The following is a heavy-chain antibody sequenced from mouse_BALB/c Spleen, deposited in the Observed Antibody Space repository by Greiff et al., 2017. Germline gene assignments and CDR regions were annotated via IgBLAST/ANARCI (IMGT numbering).Heavy chain of an antibody. D-gene: IGHD2-3*01. V-gene: IGHV5-12-1*01. CDR3: ALYYDGYYYAMDY. Sequence: EVKLEESGGGLVKPGGSLKLSCAASGFAFSSYDMSWVRQTPEKRLEWVAYISSGGGSTYYPDTVKGRFTISRDNAKNTLYLQMSSLKSEDTAMYYCALYYDGYYYAMDYWGQGTSVTVSS. CDR2: ISSGGGST. CDR1: GFAFSSYD. J-gene: IGHJ4*01.